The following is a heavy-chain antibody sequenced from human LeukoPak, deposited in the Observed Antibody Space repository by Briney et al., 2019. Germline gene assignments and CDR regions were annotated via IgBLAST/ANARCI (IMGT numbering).Heavy chain of an antibody. CDR3: ARGNDFWSGSLDY. D-gene: IGHD3-3*01. CDR1: GFTVSSNY. CDR2: IYIDGST. Sequence: PGGSLRLSCAASGFTVSSNYMTWVRQAPGKGLEWVLVIYIDGSTYYTDSVKGRFTISRDISKNTLYLQMNSLRGEDTAVYYCARGNDFWSGSLDYWGQGTLVTVSS. V-gene: IGHV3-66*01. J-gene: IGHJ4*02.